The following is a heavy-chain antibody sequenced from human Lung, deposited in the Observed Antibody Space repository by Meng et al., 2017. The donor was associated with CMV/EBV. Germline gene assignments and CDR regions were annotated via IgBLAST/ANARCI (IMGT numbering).Heavy chain of an antibody. CDR2: INPKNGDP. V-gene: IGHV1-2*06. J-gene: IGHJ4*02. CDR1: GFNFYGFY. CDR3: TRRPLGSTRPCDY. D-gene: IGHD1-26*01. Sequence: ASVXVSCKTSGFNFYGFYIHWVRRAPGQGLEWMGRINPKNGDPKYAQRFEGRVSMTTDTSITTVYMELRSLRSDDTAFYYCTRRPLGSTRPCDYWGQGTXVTVSS.